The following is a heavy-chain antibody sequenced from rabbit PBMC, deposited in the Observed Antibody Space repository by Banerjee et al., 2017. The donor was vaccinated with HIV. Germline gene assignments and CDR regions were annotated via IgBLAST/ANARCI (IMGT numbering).Heavy chain of an antibody. Sequence: QEQLVESGGGLVQPEGSLTLTCRASEFDFTSNYWVCWVRQAPGKGPEWTACMNAGSSGSTCYATWAKGRFTISKTSSTTVTLQMTSLTAADTATYFCARGDTGSRHSPFNLWVPGTLVTVS. V-gene: IGHV1S45*01. D-gene: IGHD1-1*01. CDR1: EFDFTSNYW. CDR3: ARGDTGSRHSPFNL. CDR2: MNAGSSGST. J-gene: IGHJ4*01.